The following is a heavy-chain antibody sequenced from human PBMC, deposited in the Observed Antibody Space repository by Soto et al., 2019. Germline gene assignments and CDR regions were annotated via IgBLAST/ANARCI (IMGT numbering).Heavy chain of an antibody. Sequence: ASVKVSCKASGGTFSSYAISWVRQAPGQGLEWMGGIIPIFGTANYAQKFQGRVTITADESTSTAYMELSSLRSEDTAVYYCARAPIGYSGYGPMPEYYFDYWGQGTLVTVSS. CDR2: IIPIFGTA. CDR3: ARAPIGYSGYGPMPEYYFDY. CDR1: GGTFSSYA. V-gene: IGHV1-69*13. D-gene: IGHD5-12*01. J-gene: IGHJ4*02.